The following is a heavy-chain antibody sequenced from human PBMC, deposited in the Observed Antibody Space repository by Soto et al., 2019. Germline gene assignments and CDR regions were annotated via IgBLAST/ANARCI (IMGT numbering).Heavy chain of an antibody. J-gene: IGHJ6*02. CDR2: ISGSGGST. CDR1: GFTFSRYA. V-gene: IGHV3-23*01. D-gene: IGHD1-7*01. CDR3: AKEAGTRKGYPYYYGMDV. Sequence: PGGSLRLSCAASGFTFSRYAMSWVRQAPGKGLEWVSAISGSGGSTYYADSVKGRFTISRDNSKNTLYLQMNSLRAEDTAVYYCAKEAGTRKGYPYYYGMDVWGQGTTVTVSS.